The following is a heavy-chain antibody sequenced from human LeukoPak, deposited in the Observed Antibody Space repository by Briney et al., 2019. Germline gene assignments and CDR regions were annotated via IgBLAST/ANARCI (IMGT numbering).Heavy chain of an antibody. CDR3: ARVFLCEWSGGSCYPGNWFDP. Sequence: ASVKVSCKASGYTFTGYYMHWVRQAPGQGLEWMGRINPNSGGTNYAQKFQGRVTMTRDTSISTAYMELSRLRSDDTAVYYCARVFLCEWSGGSCYPGNWFDPWGQGTLLTVSS. D-gene: IGHD2-15*01. CDR2: INPNSGGT. J-gene: IGHJ5*02. V-gene: IGHV1-2*06. CDR1: GYTFTGYY.